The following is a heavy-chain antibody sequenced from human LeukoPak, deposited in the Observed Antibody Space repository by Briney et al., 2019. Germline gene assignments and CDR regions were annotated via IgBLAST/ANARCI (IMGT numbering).Heavy chain of an antibody. V-gene: IGHV4-38-2*01. Sequence: PSETLSLTCAVSNYSISSGYYWGWIRQPPGKGLEWIGSIYHRGNTYYNPSLKRRVTISVDTSKNQFSLKLSSVTAADTAVYYCARIRMITFGGVIVRTYYFDYWGQGTLVIVSS. D-gene: IGHD3-16*02. CDR1: NYSISSGYY. CDR3: ARIRMITFGGVIVRTYYFDY. J-gene: IGHJ4*02. CDR2: IYHRGNT.